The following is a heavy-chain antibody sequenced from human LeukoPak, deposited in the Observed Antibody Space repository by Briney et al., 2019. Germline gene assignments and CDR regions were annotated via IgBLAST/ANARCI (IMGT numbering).Heavy chain of an antibody. CDR2: IYYNGNT. Sequence: RSDTLSLTCAVSGYSISSNNWWAWVRQPPGKGLEWIGYIYYNGNTYYNPYNPSLTSRVTMSVDTSKNQFSLKLDSVTEIDTAMYYCARNQAVAANRGASDVWGQGTIVTVSS. D-gene: IGHD6-19*01. CDR1: GYSISSNNW. CDR3: ARNQAVAANRGASDV. J-gene: IGHJ3*01. V-gene: IGHV4-28*01.